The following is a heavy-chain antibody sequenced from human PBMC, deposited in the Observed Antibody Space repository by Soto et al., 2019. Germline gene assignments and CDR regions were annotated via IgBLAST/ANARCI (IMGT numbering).Heavy chain of an antibody. CDR1: GFTFSSYG. J-gene: IGHJ6*02. CDR3: AKVIAAVPYYYYGMDV. Sequence: QVQLVESGGGVVQPGRSLRLSCAASGFTFSSYGMHWVRQAPGKGLEWVAVISYDGSNKYYADSVKGRFTISRDNSKNTLYLQMNSLRAEDTAVYYCAKVIAAVPYYYYGMDVWGQGTTVTVSS. CDR2: ISYDGSNK. D-gene: IGHD6-13*01. V-gene: IGHV3-30*18.